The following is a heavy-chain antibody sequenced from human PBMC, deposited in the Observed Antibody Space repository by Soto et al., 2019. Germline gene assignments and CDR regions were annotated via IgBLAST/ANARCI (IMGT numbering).Heavy chain of an antibody. CDR1: GGSFNNYA. D-gene: IGHD3-10*01. CDR3: AVAMVREILIFESSGMHV. J-gene: IGHJ6*02. CDR2: IIPNFDTP. V-gene: IGHV1-69*01. Sequence: QVHLVQSGAEVKKPGSSVKVSCKTSGGSFNNYAVSWVRQAPGQGLEWMGGIIPNFDTPNHAQKFQDRVTIIADESTSTVYMELRSLRSNDTAVYYCAVAMVREILIFESSGMHVWGQGTTVIVSS.